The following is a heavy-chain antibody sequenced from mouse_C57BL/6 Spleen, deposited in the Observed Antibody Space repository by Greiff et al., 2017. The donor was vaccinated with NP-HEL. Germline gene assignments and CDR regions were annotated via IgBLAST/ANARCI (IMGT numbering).Heavy chain of an antibody. D-gene: IGHD1-1*01. CDR2: IDPSDSYT. V-gene: IGHV1-59*01. Sequence: VQLQQPGAELVRPGTSVKLSCKASGYTFTSYWMHWVKQRPGQGLEWIGVIDPSDSYTNYNQKFKGKATLTVDTSSSTAYMQLSSLTSEDSAVYYCARDTTDWFAYWGQGTLVTVSA. J-gene: IGHJ3*01. CDR1: GYTFTSYW. CDR3: ARDTTDWFAY.